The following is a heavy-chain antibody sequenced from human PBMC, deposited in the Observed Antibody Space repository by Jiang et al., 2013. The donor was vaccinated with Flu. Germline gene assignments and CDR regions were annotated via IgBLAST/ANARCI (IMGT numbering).Heavy chain of an antibody. CDR3: ARDSPYGMDV. J-gene: IGHJ6*02. V-gene: IGHV3-30*01. Sequence: KGRFTISRDNSKNTLYLQMNSLRAEDTAVYYCARDSPYGMDVWGQGTTVTVSS.